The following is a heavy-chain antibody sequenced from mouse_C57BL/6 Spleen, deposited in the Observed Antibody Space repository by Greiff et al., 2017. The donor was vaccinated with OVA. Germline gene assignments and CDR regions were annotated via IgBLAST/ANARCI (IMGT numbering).Heavy chain of an antibody. Sequence: QVQLKQSGAELVKPGASVKISCKASGYAFSSYWMNWVKQRPGKGLEWIGQIYPGDGDTNYNGKFKGKATLTADKSSSTAYMQLSSLTSEDSAVYFCARSLPGSYWYFDVWGTGTTVTVSS. CDR1: GYAFSSYW. D-gene: IGHD1-1*01. CDR3: ARSLPGSYWYFDV. CDR2: IYPGDGDT. V-gene: IGHV1-80*01. J-gene: IGHJ1*03.